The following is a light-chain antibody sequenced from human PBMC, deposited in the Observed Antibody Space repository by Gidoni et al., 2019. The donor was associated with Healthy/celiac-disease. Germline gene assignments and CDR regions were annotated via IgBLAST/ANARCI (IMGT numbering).Light chain of an antibody. J-gene: IGKJ5*01. Sequence: EIVLTQSPATLSLSPGERATLSCRASQSVSSYLAWYQQKPGQAPRLLLSDASNRATGIPARFSGSGSGTDFTLTISSLEPEDFAVYYCQQRSNWPPATFGQXTRLEIK. CDR2: DAS. CDR3: QQRSNWPPAT. V-gene: IGKV3-11*01. CDR1: QSVSSY.